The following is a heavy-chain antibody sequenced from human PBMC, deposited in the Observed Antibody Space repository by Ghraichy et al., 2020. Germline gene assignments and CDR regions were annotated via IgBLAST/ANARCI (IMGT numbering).Heavy chain of an antibody. V-gene: IGHV3-48*03. CDR3: ARTYSSGWYAVDAGPPHDY. D-gene: IGHD6-19*01. CDR2: ISSSGSTI. Sequence: GESLNISCAASGFTFSSYEMNWVRQAPGKGLEWVSYISSSGSTIYYADSVKGRFTISRDNAKNSLYLQMNSLRAEDTAVYYCARTYSSGWYAVDAGPPHDYWGQGTLVTVSS. J-gene: IGHJ4*02. CDR1: GFTFSSYE.